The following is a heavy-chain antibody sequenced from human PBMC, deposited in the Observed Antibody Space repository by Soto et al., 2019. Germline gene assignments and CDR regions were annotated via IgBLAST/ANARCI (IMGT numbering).Heavy chain of an antibody. V-gene: IGHV1-24*01. D-gene: IGHD4-17*01. CDR2: FDPDEAET. Sequence: QVQLVQSGAEVKKPGASVKVSCKVSGYTLNEVAMHWVRQAPGKGLEWLGGFDPDEAETIYAQHFQGRVTMTEDTSTDTVYMGLSSLRSEDTALYFCTPYHGDYNVDHWGQGTLVTVSS. CDR3: TPYHGDYNVDH. J-gene: IGHJ5*02. CDR1: GYTLNEVA.